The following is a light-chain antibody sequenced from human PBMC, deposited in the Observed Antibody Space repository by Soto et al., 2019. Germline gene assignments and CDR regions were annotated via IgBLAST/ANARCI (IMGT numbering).Light chain of an antibody. CDR3: QQYNTWPPYT. Sequence: EIVLTQSPATLSLSPGERATLSCRASQSVGDYLGWYQQKPGQAPRLLIYDASQRATGVPARFSASGSGTDFTLTISSLEPEDFAIYYCQQYNTWPPYTFGQGTKLEIK. V-gene: IGKV3-11*01. J-gene: IGKJ2*01. CDR2: DAS. CDR1: QSVGDY.